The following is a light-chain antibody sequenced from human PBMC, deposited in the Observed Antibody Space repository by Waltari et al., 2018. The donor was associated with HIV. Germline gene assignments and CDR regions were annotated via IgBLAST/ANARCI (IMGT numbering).Light chain of an antibody. CDR2: GAS. CDR1: HNLSNNC. J-gene: IGKJ4*01. Sequence: EIVLTQSPSSLSLSPGEGTSLSCRASHNLSNNCLAWYQYKAGQAPRLLVYGASNRATGIPDRFSGSGSGTDFLLTINKLEAEDFAIYYCQQYETSSRVTFGGGTRVDIK. V-gene: IGKV3-20*01. CDR3: QQYETSSRVT.